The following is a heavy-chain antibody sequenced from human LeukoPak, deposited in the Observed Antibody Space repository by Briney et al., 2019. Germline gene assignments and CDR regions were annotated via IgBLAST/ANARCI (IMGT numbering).Heavy chain of an antibody. CDR2: LAYSGST. CDR1: GGFIGSSSFY. Sequence: PSETLSLTCTVSGGFIGSSSFYWAWLRQTPGKGLEWIGSLAYSGSTYYKSSLKSRVTLSVDAAKNQFSLNLTSVTAADTALFYCASSTSYCYDTSGYFEYWGQGILVTVSS. V-gene: IGHV4-39*01. J-gene: IGHJ4*02. D-gene: IGHD3-22*01. CDR3: ASSTSYCYDTSGYFEY.